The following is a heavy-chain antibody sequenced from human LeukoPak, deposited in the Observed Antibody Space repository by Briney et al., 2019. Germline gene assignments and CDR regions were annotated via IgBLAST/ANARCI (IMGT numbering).Heavy chain of an antibody. D-gene: IGHD1-26*01. CDR1: GFTLSSYA. V-gene: IGHV3-23*01. J-gene: IGHJ4*02. CDR2: ISDSGNT. CDR3: AKGDTTWELPHDY. Sequence: GGSLRLSCAASGFTLSSYAMSWVRQAPGKGLEWVSAISDSGNTYHADSVKGRFTISRDSSKNTLFLQMNRLRPEDAAVYYCAKGDTTWELPHDYWGQGTLVTVSS.